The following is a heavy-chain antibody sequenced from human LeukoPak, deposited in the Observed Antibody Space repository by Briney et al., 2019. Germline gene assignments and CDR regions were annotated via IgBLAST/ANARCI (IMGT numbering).Heavy chain of an antibody. CDR1: GFTFSSYA. J-gene: IGHJ4*02. CDR3: AKAVAAVAATPCDS. Sequence: GGSLRLSCAASGFTFSSYAIHWVRQAPGKGLEWVAAISYDGSNKHYAESVKGRFTISRDNSKNTVDLQMNGLRAEDTGVYYCAKAVAAVAATPCDSWGQGTLVTVSS. CDR2: ISYDGSNK. D-gene: IGHD6-19*01. V-gene: IGHV3-30*18.